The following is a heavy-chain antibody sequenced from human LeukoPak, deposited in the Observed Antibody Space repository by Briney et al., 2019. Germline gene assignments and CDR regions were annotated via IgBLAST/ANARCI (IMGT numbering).Heavy chain of an antibody. V-gene: IGHV3-7*04. Sequence: GGSLRLSCAASGFTVSSNYMSWVRQAPGKGLEWVANIKEDGSEKYYVDSVKGRFTISRDNAKDSLYLQMDSLRAGDTAVYYCARDSQHLNFDHWGQGTLVTVSS. D-gene: IGHD3-3*02. J-gene: IGHJ4*02. CDR2: IKEDGSEK. CDR1: GFTVSSNY. CDR3: ARDSQHLNFDH.